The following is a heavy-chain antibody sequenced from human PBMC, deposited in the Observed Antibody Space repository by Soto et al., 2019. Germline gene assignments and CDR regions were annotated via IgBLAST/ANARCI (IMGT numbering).Heavy chain of an antibody. CDR2: IYDSGRA. V-gene: IGHV4-59*01. D-gene: IGHD3-16*01. Sequence: PSETLSLTCTVSGGSISSYYWTWIRQPPGKGLEWIGYIYDSGRANYNPSLKSRVTISIDTSKNQFSLKLRSVTAADTAVYYCARDKEPGSLDLGYWGQGTLVTV. CDR1: GGSISSYY. J-gene: IGHJ4*02. CDR3: ARDKEPGSLDLGY.